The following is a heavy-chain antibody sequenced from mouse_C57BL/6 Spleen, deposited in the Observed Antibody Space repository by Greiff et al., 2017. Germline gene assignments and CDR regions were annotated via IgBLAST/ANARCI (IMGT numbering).Heavy chain of an antibody. D-gene: IGHD4-1*02. V-gene: IGHV1-43*01. CDR3: ARYQLGLAMDY. CDR2: INPSTGGT. CDR1: GYSFTGYY. J-gene: IGHJ4*01. Sequence: VQLQQSGPELVKPGASVKISCKASGYSFTGYYMHWVKQSSEKSLEWIGEINPSTGGTSYNQKFKGKATLTVDKSSSTAYMQLKSLTSEDSAVYYCARYQLGLAMDYWGQGASVTVSS.